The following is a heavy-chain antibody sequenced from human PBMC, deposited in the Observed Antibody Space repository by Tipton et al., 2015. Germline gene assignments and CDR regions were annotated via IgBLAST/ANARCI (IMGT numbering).Heavy chain of an antibody. Sequence: TLSLTCTVSGASMRSYYCHWIRQPPGKGLEWIGYIFHNGNTNYNPSLNSRVTISVDKSKNQFSLTLNSVTAADTAVYYCTNYVYGVVPSGVFWGQGTLVTVSS. V-gene: IGHV4-59*12. CDR3: TNYVYGVVPSGVF. D-gene: IGHD3-16*01. CDR1: GASMRSYY. J-gene: IGHJ4*01. CDR2: IFHNGNT.